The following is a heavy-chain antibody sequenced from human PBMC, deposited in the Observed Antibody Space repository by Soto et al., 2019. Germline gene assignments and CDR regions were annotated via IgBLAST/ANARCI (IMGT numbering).Heavy chain of an antibody. J-gene: IGHJ6*02. V-gene: IGHV3-33*01. CDR1: GFTFSSYG. CDR2: IWYDGSNK. D-gene: IGHD3-10*01. CDR3: AREGSYGSGSYGVYYYYYGMDV. Sequence: GGSLRLSCAASGFTFSSYGMHWVRQAPGKGLEWVAVIWYDGSNKYYADSVKGRFTISRDNSKNTLYLQMNSLRAEDTAVYYCAREGSYGSGSYGVYYYYYGMDVWGQGTTVTVSS.